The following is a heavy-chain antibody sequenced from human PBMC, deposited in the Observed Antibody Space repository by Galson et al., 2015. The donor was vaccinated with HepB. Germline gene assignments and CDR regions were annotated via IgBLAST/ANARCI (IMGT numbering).Heavy chain of an antibody. CDR3: VRVNTCEEYTYDY. J-gene: IGHJ4*02. V-gene: IGHV3-72*01. CDR1: GFTFSDYD. CDR2: TGNKAT. Sequence: SLRLSCAGSGFTFSDYDMGWVRQAPGKGLEWVGRTGNKATQYSSSENGRFIISIDDSRNSIVLQMNMLKVEDTAVYYCVRVNTCEEYTYDYWGQGTLVTVSS. D-gene: IGHD2/OR15-2a*01.